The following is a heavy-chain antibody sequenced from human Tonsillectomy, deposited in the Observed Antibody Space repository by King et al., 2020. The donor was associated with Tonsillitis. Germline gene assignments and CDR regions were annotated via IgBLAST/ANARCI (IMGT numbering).Heavy chain of an antibody. D-gene: IGHD3-10*01. J-gene: IGHJ4*02. Sequence: QLQESGPGLVKPSEALSLTCTVSGASIRSGSHYWGWIRQTPGKGLEWIATIYYSGSTYYNPSLKSRVTISVDTSKSHFSLVLNSVTAADTAVYYCARLSSVADSPSGVIDYWGQGTLVTVSS. CDR3: ARLSSVADSPSGVIDY. CDR1: GASIRSGSHY. CDR2: IYYSGST. V-gene: IGHV4-39*02.